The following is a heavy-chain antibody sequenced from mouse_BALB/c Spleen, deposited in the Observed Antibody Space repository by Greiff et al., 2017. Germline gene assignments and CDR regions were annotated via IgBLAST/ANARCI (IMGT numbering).Heavy chain of an antibody. D-gene: IGHD2-4*01. CDR1: GFTFSSFG. J-gene: IGHJ2*01. CDR2: ISSGSSTI. CDR3: ARSAYDHDGVDY. V-gene: IGHV5-17*02. Sequence: EVQLMGSGGGLVQPGGSRKLSCAASGFTFSSFGMHWVRQAPEKGLEWVAYISSGSSTIYYADTVKGRFTISRDNPKNTLFLQMTSLRSEDTAMYYCARSAYDHDGVDYWGQGTTLTVSS.